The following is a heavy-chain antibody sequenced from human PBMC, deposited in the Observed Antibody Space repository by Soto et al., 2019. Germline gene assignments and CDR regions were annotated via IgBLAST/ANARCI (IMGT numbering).Heavy chain of an antibody. CDR1: GFTFSSYW. CDR2: INSDGSST. J-gene: IGHJ4*02. V-gene: IGHV3-74*01. Sequence: AGGSLRLSCAASGFTFSSYWMHWVRQAPGKGLVWVSRINSDGSSTSYADSVKGRFTISRDNAKNTLYLQMNSLRAEDTAVYYCARASSPYYYDSSGYYSVDYWGQGTLVTVSS. CDR3: ARASSPYYYDSSGYYSVDY. D-gene: IGHD3-22*01.